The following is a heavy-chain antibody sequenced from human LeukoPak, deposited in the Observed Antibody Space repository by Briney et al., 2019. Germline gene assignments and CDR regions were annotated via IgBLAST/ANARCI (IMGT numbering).Heavy chain of an antibody. V-gene: IGHV4-4*02. CDR3: AGGGLSYDFWSGYSNWFDP. J-gene: IGHJ5*02. D-gene: IGHD3-3*01. CDR1: GGSISSSNW. CDR2: IYHSGST. Sequence: SETLSLTCAVSGGSISSSNWWSWVRQPPGKGLEWIGEIYHSGSTNYNPSLKSRVTISVDTSKNQFSLKLSSVTAADTAVYYCAGGGLSYDFWSGYSNWFDPWGQGTLVTVSS.